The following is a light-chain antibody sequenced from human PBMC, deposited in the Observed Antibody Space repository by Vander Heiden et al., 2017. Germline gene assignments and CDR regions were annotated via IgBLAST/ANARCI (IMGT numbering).Light chain of an antibody. CDR1: SLRTCY. CDR3: NCRDSSGNHFV. Sequence: SSELTQDPAVSVALGQTVRIICQGDSLRTCYASWYQQKAGQAPILVIYGYTNRPSGIPDRFSGSTSGNTAALTITGAQAADEADYYCNCRDSSGNHFVFGTGTKVTVL. V-gene: IGLV3-19*01. J-gene: IGLJ1*01. CDR2: GYT.